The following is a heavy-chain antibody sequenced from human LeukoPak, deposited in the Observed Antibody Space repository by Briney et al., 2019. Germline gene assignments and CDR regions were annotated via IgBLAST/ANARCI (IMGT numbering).Heavy chain of an antibody. Sequence: SETLSLTCAVYGGSFSGYYWSWIRQPPGKGLEWIGEINHSGSTNYNPSLKSRVTISVDTSKNQFSLKLSSVTAADTAVYYCARVRRVGSRGSSWLRGFFDYWGQGTLVTVSS. CDR3: ARVRRVGSRGSSWLRGFFDY. CDR2: INHSGST. CDR1: GGSFSGYY. J-gene: IGHJ4*02. V-gene: IGHV4-34*01. D-gene: IGHD6-13*01.